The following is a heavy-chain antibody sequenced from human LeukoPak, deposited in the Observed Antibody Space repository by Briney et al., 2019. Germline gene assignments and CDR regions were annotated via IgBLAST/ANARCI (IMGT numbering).Heavy chain of an antibody. CDR1: GYTFTSYY. V-gene: IGHV1-46*03. D-gene: IGHD2-2*02. CDR3: ARAGGGVVVPAAISRRPKENIVYYYYYMDV. Sequence: ASVKVSCKASGYTFTSYYMHWVRQAPGQGLEWMGIINPSGGSTSYAHKFHGRVTVTRDTSTSTVYMELSSLRSEDTAVYYCARAGGGVVVPAAISRRPKENIVYYYYYMDVWGKGTTVTVSS. CDR2: INPSGGST. J-gene: IGHJ6*03.